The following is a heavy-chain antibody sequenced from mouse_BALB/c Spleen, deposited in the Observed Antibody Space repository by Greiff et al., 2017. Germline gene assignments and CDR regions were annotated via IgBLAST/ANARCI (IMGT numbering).Heavy chain of an antibody. CDR3: ARYEGDDYFDY. CDR1: GDSITSGY. Sequence: EVKVVESGPSLVKPSQTLSLTCSVTGDSITSGYWNWIRKFPGNKLEYMGYISYSGSTYYNPSLKSRISITRDTSKNQYYLQLNSVTTEDTATYYCARYEGDDYFDYWGQGTTLTVSS. J-gene: IGHJ2*01. CDR2: ISYSGST. D-gene: IGHD3-3*01. V-gene: IGHV3-8*02.